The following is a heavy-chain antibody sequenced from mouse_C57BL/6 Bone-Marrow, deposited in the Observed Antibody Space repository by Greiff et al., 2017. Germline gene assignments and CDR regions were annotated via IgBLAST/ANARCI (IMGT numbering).Heavy chain of an antibody. CDR1: GYTFPSYW. D-gene: IGHD1-1*01. CDR3: ARSPPYGSSLDY. J-gene: IGHJ2*01. Sequence: QVQLQQPGAELVKPGASVKMSCKASGYTFPSYWITWVKQRPGQGLEWIGDIYPGSGSTNYNEKFKSKATLTVDTSSSTAYMQLSSLTSEDSAVYYCARSPPYGSSLDYRGQGTTLTVSS. V-gene: IGHV1-55*01. CDR2: IYPGSGST.